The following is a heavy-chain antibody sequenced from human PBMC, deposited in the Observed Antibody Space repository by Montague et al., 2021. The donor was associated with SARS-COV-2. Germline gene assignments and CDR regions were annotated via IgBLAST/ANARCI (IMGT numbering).Heavy chain of an antibody. CDR1: GGSISSSSYY. Sequence: SKTLSLTCTVSGGSISSSSYYWGWIRQPPGKGLEWIGSIYYSGSTYYNPSLKSRVTISVDTSKNQFSLKLSSVTAADTAVYYCAREGGWLSRGSYYFDYWGQGNLVTVSS. CDR3: AREGGWLSRGSYYFDY. V-gene: IGHV4-39*07. D-gene: IGHD3-22*01. J-gene: IGHJ4*02. CDR2: IYYSGST.